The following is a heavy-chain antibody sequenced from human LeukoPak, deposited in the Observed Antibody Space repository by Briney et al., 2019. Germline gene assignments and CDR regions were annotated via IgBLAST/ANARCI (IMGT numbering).Heavy chain of an antibody. CDR1: GGTFSSYA. Sequence: GASVKVSCKASGGTFSSYAISWVRQAPGQGLEWMGWISAHNGNTNYAQKLQGRVTMTTDTSTNTAYMELRSLGSDDTAVYYCARDGYFDYWGQGTLVTVSS. J-gene: IGHJ4*02. CDR3: ARDGYFDY. CDR2: ISAHNGNT. V-gene: IGHV1-18*01.